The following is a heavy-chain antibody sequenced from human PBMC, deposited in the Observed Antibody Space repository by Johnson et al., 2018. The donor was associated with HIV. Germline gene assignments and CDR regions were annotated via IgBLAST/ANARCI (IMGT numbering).Heavy chain of an antibody. CDR1: GFTFSSYA. Sequence: VQLVESGGGLVQPGGSLRLSCAASGFTFSSYAMSWVRQAPGKGLEWVSSISGSGGSTYYADSVKGRFTISRDNAKNPLYLQMNSLRAEDTAVYYCWFRNSWWDAFDIWGQGTMVTVSS. J-gene: IGHJ3*02. CDR3: WFRNSWWDAFDI. V-gene: IGHV3-23*04. D-gene: IGHD2-8*02. CDR2: ISGSGGST.